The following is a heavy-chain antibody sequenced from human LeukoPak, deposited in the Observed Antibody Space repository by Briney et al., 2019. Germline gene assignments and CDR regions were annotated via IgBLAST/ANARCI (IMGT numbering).Heavy chain of an antibody. J-gene: IGHJ6*02. CDR2: IYDSGST. D-gene: IGHD4-11*01. CDR1: GGSIRSSYYY. V-gene: IGHV4-39*07. CDR3: ARDLRTVTRILDYYYGMDV. Sequence: SETLSLTCTVSGGSIRSSYYYWGWIRQPPGKGLEWIGSIYDSGSTYYNPSLKSRVTISVDTSKNQFSLKLSSVTAADTAVYYCARDLRTVTRILDYYYGMDVWGQGTTVTVSS.